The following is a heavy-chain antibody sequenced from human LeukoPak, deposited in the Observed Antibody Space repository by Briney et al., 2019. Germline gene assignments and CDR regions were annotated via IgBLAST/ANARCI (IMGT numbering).Heavy chain of an antibody. V-gene: IGHV4-59*01. CDR1: GGSISSYY. D-gene: IGHD6-6*01. J-gene: IGHJ3*02. CDR2: IYYSGST. CDR3: ARARPQDAFDI. Sequence: PSETLSLTCTVSGGSISSYYWSWIRQPPGKGLEWIGYIYYSGSTNYNPSLKSRVTISVDTSKNQFYLKLSSVTAADTAVYYCARARPQDAFDIWGQGTMVPVSS.